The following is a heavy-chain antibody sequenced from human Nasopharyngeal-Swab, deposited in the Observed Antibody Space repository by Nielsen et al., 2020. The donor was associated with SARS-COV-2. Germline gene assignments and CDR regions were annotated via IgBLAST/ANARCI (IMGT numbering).Heavy chain of an antibody. D-gene: IGHD3-16*01. V-gene: IGHV4-59*01. Sequence: SETLSLTCTVSGGSISSYYWSWIRQPPGKGLEWIGYIYYSGSTNYNPSLKSRVTISVDTSKNQFSLKLSSVAAADTAVYYCARSPFEFDAFDIWGQGTMVTVSS. CDR1: GGSISSYY. CDR2: IYYSGST. CDR3: ARSPFEFDAFDI. J-gene: IGHJ3*02.